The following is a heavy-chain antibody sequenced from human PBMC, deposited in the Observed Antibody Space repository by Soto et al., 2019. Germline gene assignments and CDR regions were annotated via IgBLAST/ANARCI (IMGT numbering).Heavy chain of an antibody. Sequence: QVQLVQSGAEVKKPGASVKVSCKASGYTFTTYGINWVRQAPGQGLEWMGWISAYNDNTNYAQKLQRRVTMTKDTPTSKAYMQLRSLRSDDTAGYYCAMDSGHHPWTLDMWGQGTMVTVSS. CDR3: AMDSGHHPWTLDM. D-gene: IGHD1-26*01. CDR1: GYTFTTYG. CDR2: ISAYNDNT. J-gene: IGHJ3*02. V-gene: IGHV1-18*01.